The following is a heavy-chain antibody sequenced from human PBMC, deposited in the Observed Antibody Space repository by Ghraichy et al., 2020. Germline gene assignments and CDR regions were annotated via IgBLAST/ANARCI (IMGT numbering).Heavy chain of an antibody. CDR3: AIAGFRSNTWAPYDY. D-gene: IGHD6-13*01. Sequence: SETLSLTCTVSGDSISSYYWSWIRQPPGKGLEWIGYIYYSRSTDYNPSLKSRVTISVDTSKNQFSLKLSSVTAADTAGYYCAIAGFRSNTWAPYDYWGQGTLVTVSS. CDR1: GDSISSYY. CDR2: IYYSRST. J-gene: IGHJ4*02. V-gene: IGHV4-59*01.